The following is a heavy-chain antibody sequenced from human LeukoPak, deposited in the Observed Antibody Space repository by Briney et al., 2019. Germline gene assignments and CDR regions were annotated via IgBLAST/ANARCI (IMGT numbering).Heavy chain of an antibody. CDR1: GGSISSGSYY. D-gene: IGHD3-10*01. J-gene: IGHJ3*02. Sequence: SETLSLTCTVSGGSISSGSYYWSWIRQPAGKGLEWIGRIYTSGSTNYNPSLKSRVTISVDTSKNQFSLKLSSVTAADTAVYYCARGSITMVRGLGAFDIWGQGTMVTVSS. V-gene: IGHV4-61*02. CDR2: IYTSGST. CDR3: ARGSITMVRGLGAFDI.